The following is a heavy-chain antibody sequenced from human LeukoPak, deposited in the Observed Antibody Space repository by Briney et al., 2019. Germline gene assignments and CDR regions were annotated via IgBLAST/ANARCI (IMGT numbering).Heavy chain of an antibody. D-gene: IGHD6-13*01. CDR3: ARPSCSSSRYSYCSYGMDV. CDR2: IKQDGSEK. CDR1: GFTFSSYW. Sequence: AGGYLRLYCAASGFTFSSYWMGWVRQAQGNGLEGVANIKQDGSEKAYVDSVKGRFTISKDNAKNSLYLQMNRLRAEDTAVCYCARPSCSSSRYSYCSYGMDVWGQRTTVTVSS. J-gene: IGHJ6*02. V-gene: IGHV3-7*04.